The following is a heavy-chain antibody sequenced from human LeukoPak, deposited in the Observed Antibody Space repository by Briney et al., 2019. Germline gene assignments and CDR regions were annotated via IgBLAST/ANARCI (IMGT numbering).Heavy chain of an antibody. CDR1: GGSISSSSYY. Sequence: SETLSLTCTVSGGSISSSSYYWGWIRQPPGKGLEWIGSIYYSGSTYYNPSLKSRVTISVDTSKNQFSLKLSSVTAADTAVYYCARDLSSSWYLNWFDPWGQGTLVTVSS. V-gene: IGHV4-39*07. CDR2: IYYSGST. D-gene: IGHD6-13*01. CDR3: ARDLSSSWYLNWFDP. J-gene: IGHJ5*02.